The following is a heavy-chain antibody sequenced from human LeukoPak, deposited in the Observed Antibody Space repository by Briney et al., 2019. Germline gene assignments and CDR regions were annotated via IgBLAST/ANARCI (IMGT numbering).Heavy chain of an antibody. D-gene: IGHD3-3*01. CDR3: ARVSATPYDFWSGYYYAHVPDY. J-gene: IGHJ4*02. V-gene: IGHV4-59*08. CDR1: GGSISSYY. Sequence: SETLSLTCTVSGGSISSYYWSWIRQPPGKGLEWIGYIYYSGSTNYNPSLKSRVTISVDTSKNQFSLKLSSVTAADTAVYYCARVSATPYDFWSGYYYAHVPDYWGQGTLVTVSS. CDR2: IYYSGST.